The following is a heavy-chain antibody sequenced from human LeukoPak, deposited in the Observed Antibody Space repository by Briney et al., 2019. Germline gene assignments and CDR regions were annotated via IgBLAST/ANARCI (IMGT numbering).Heavy chain of an antibody. Sequence: GGSLRLSCAASGFTFRGYYMSWIRQAPGKGLEWVSYISSSGDAIYSADSVKGRFTISRDNAKNSLYLQMDSLRVEDTAVYYCVRDPRGSYPFDYWGQGTLVTVSS. CDR1: GFTFRGYY. J-gene: IGHJ4*02. D-gene: IGHD1-26*01. V-gene: IGHV3-11*01. CDR3: VRDPRGSYPFDY. CDR2: ISSSGDAI.